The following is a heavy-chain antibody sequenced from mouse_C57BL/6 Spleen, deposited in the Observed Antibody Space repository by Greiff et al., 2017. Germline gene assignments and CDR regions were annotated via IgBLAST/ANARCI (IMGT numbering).Heavy chain of an antibody. CDR1: GYTFTSYW. J-gene: IGHJ3*01. CDR2: IYPGSGST. Sequence: QVQLKQSGAELVKPGASVKMSCKASGYTFTSYWITWVKQRPGQGLEWIGDIYPGSGSTNYNEKFKSKATLTLDTSSSTAYMQLSSLTSEDSAVYYCARSEDYGIFAYWGQGTLVTVSA. D-gene: IGHD2-1*01. V-gene: IGHV1-55*01. CDR3: ARSEDYGIFAY.